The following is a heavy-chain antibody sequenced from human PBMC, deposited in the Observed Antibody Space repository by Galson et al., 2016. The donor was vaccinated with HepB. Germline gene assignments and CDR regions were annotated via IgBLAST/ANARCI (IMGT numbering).Heavy chain of an antibody. J-gene: IGHJ5*02. V-gene: IGHV3-7*03. CDR3: ARENFWKLDQ. CDR1: GFLFRGYG. Sequence: SLRLSCAGSGFLFRGYGMHWVRQAPGKGLEWVGNIRADGTANDYVGSVKGRFTMSRDNAQKALFLQMTSLRVEDTAGYYCARENFWKLDQWGQGTLVTVSS. D-gene: IGHD3-3*01. CDR2: IRADGTAN.